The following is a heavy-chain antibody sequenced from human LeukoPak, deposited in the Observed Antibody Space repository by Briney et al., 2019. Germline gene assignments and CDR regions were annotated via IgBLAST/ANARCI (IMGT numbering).Heavy chain of an antibody. V-gene: IGHV3-7*01. Sequence: PGESLRLSCVASACTFRNYWMAWVRQAPGKGLEWVANIKTDGSEEYYLDSVKDRFTISRDNSKNSLYLQMNSLRAEQTAVYYCARSTALVAYFDFWGQGTQVTVSS. CDR2: IKTDGSEE. CDR1: ACTFRNYW. CDR3: ARSTALVAYFDF. D-gene: IGHD2-21*01. J-gene: IGHJ4*02.